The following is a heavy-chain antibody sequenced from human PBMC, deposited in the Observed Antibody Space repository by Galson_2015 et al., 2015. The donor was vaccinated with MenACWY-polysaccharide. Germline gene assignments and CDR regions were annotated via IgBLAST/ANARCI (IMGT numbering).Heavy chain of an antibody. CDR2: ISDSGGRT. CDR3: ASEDAYYYGMDV. V-gene: IGHV3-23*01. J-gene: IGHJ6*02. Sequence: SLRLSCAASGFTFTNYAMSWARQAPGKGLEWVSRISDSGGRTFYADSVKGRFTISRDNSKNMLYLQMNSLRVDDAAVYYCASEDAYYYGMDVWGQGTTVTVSS. CDR1: GFTFTNYA.